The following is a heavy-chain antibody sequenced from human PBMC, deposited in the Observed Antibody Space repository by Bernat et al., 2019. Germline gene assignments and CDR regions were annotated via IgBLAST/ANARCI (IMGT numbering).Heavy chain of an antibody. CDR1: GYTFTSYY. J-gene: IGHJ6*03. V-gene: IGHV1-46*01. CDR2: INPSGGST. CDR3: ARVRSPSYYDCWSGPKYYYYDVDV. D-gene: IGHD3-3*01. Sequence: QVQLVQSGAEVKKPGASVKVSCKASGYTFTSYYMHWVRQAPGQGLEWMGIINPSGGSTSYAQKFQGRVTMTRDTSTSTVYMELSSLRSEDTAVYYCARVRSPSYYDCWSGPKYYYYDVDVWGKGTTVSVSS.